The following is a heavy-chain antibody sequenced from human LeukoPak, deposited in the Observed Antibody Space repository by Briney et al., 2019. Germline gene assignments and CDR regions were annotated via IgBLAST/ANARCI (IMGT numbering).Heavy chain of an antibody. CDR3: ARGARVARGAFDI. CDR2: IYYSGST. V-gene: IGHV4-59*01. D-gene: IGHD2-15*01. CDR1: GGSISSYY. J-gene: IGHJ3*02. Sequence: SETLSLTCTVSGGSISSYYWSWIRQPPGKGLEWIGYIYYSGSTNYNPSLKSRVTISADTSKNQFSLKLSSVTAADTAVYYCARGARVARGAFDIWGQGTMVTVSS.